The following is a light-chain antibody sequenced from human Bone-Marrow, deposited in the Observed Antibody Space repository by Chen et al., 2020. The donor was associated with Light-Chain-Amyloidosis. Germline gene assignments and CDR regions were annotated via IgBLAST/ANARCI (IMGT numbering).Light chain of an antibody. CDR3: QSADSSGTYEVI. J-gene: IGLJ2*01. CDR1: DLPTKY. CDR2: RDT. Sequence: YELTQPPSVSVSPGQTASLPCSGDDLPTKYAYWYQQKPGQAPVLVIHRDTERPSGISERFSGSSSGTTATLTISEVQAEDEADYHCQSADSSGTYEVIFGGGTKLTVL. V-gene: IGLV3-25*03.